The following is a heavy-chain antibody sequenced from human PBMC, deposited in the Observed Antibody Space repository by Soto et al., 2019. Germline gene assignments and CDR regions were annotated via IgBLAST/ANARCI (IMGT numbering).Heavy chain of an antibody. CDR3: ARDAGYNGMDV. CDR2: ISAYNGNT. CDR1: GYTFTSYG. D-gene: IGHD6-13*01. Sequence: QIQLVQSGAEVKKPGASVKVSCKASGYTFTSYGISWVRQAPGQGLEWMGWISAYNGNTNYAQKLRGRVTMTPDTSTSTAYMELRSLRSADTAIYYCARDAGYNGMDVWGQGTTVTVSS. J-gene: IGHJ6*02. V-gene: IGHV1-18*01.